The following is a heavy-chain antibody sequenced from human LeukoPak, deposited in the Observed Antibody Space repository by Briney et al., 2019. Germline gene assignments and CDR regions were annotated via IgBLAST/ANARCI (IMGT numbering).Heavy chain of an antibody. Sequence: SETLSLTCTVSGGSISSSSYYWGWIRQPPGKGLEWIGSIYYSGSTYYNPSLKSRVTISVDTSKDQFSLKLSSVTAADTAVYYCAREGGQHDYWGQGTLVTVSS. J-gene: IGHJ4*02. CDR2: IYYSGST. V-gene: IGHV4-39*07. CDR3: AREGGQHDY. CDR1: GGSISSSSYY. D-gene: IGHD3-16*01.